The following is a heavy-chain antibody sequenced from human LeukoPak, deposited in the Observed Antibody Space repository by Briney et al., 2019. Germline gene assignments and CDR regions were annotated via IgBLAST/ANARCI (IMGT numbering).Heavy chain of an antibody. CDR1: GGSISSYY. J-gene: IGHJ5*02. CDR2: IYYSGST. Sequence: PSETRSLTCTASGGSISSYYWSWIRQPPGKGLEWIGYIYYSGSTNYNPSLKSRVTISVDTSKNQFSLKLSSVTAADTAVYYCARGGYCSSTSCYGLYWFDPWGQGTLVTVSS. CDR3: ARGGYCSSTSCYGLYWFDP. D-gene: IGHD2-2*01. V-gene: IGHV4-59*01.